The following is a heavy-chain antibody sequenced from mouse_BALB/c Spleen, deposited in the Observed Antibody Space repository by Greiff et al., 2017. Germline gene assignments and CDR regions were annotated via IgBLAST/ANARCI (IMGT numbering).Heavy chain of an antibody. J-gene: IGHJ4*01. CDR2: SRNKANDYTT. V-gene: IGHV7-1*02. Sequence: EVQGVESGGGLVQPGGSLRLSCATSGFTFSDFYMEWVRQPPGKRLEWIAASRNKANDYTTEYSASVKGRFIVSRDTSQSILYLQMNALRAEDTAIYYCARGAPYYYGSSSYAMDYWGQGTSVTVSS. CDR1: GFTFSDFY. D-gene: IGHD1-1*01. CDR3: ARGAPYYYGSSSYAMDY.